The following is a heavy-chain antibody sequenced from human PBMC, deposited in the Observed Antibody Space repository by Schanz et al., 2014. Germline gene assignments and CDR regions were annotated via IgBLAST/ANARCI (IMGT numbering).Heavy chain of an antibody. J-gene: IGHJ4*02. CDR1: GFSFSSYA. Sequence: EVQLLESGGGLVEPGGSLRLSCAASGFSFSSYAMGWVRQARGKGLVWGSAMNESHSTIYYADSVRGRFTISRDNAENTLFLQMNSLRAEDTAVYYCARKVVATIGGYYDNWGQGTLVIVSS. CDR2: MNESHSTI. CDR3: ARKVVATIGGYYDN. D-gene: IGHD5-12*01. V-gene: IGHV3-23*01.